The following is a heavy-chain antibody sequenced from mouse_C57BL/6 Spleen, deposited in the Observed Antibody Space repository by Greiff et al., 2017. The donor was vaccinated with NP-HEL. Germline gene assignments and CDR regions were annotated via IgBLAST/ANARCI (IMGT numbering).Heavy chain of an antibody. J-gene: IGHJ1*01. V-gene: IGHV5-15*01. Sequence: EVQGVESGGGLVQPGGSLKLSCAASGFTFSDYGMAWVRQAPRKGPEWVAFISNLAYSIYYADTVTGRVTISRENATNTLYLEMSSLRSEDTSMYYCARRRGWYFDFWGPGTTVTVSS. CDR2: ISNLAYSI. CDR3: ARRRGWYFDF. CDR1: GFTFSDYG.